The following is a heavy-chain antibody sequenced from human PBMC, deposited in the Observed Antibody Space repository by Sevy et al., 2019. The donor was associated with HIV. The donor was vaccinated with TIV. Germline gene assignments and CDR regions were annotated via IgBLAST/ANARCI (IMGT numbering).Heavy chain of an antibody. CDR3: AKEKAPGAFDI. V-gene: IGHV3-30*18. CDR2: ISYDGSNK. Sequence: GGSLRLSCAASGFTFSSYGMHWVRQAPGKGLEWVAVISYDGSNKYYGDSVKGRFTISRDNSKNTLYLQMNSLGAEDTSVYYCAKEKAPGAFDIWGQGTMVTVSS. J-gene: IGHJ3*02. CDR1: GFTFSSYG.